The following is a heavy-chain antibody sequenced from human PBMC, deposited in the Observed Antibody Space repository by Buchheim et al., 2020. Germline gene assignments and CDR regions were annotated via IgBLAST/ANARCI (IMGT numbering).Heavy chain of an antibody. J-gene: IGHJ4*02. D-gene: IGHD3-22*01. CDR2: ISSSSSTI. CDR3: ARADYYDSSGYYSAIDY. CDR1: GFTFSSYS. Sequence: EVQLVESGGGLVQPGGSLRLSCAASGFTFSSYSMNWVRQAPGKGLEWVSYISSSSSTIYYADSVKGRFTISRANAKNSLYLKMNSLGGEDTAVYYCARADYYDSSGYYSAIDYWGQGTL. V-gene: IGHV3-48*01.